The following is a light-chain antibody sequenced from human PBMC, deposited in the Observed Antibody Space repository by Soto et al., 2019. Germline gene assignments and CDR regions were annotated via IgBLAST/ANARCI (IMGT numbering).Light chain of an antibody. CDR2: GAS. V-gene: IGKV3-20*01. J-gene: IGKJ2*01. Sequence: PGERATLSCRASQSVSSTYLAWYQQKPGQAPRLLIYGASSRATGIPDRFSGSGSGTDFTLTISRLEPEDFAVYFCQQYDSLLYTFGQGTKLEIK. CDR1: QSVSSTY. CDR3: QQYDSLLYT.